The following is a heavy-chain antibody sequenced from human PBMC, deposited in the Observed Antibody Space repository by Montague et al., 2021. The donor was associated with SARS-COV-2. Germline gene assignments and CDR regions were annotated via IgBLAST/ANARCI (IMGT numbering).Heavy chain of an antibody. Sequence: TLSPTCTVSGGSISSGRYYWSWIRQPAGKGLEWIGRIYTSGTTDYSCSLKSRVTISVDTSKNQISLKLTSVTAADTAVYYCARAHSGSWAYLDNWGQGSLVTVSS. V-gene: IGHV4-61*02. CDR1: GGSISSGRYY. J-gene: IGHJ4*02. CDR2: IYTSGTT. D-gene: IGHD5-12*01. CDR3: ARAHSGSWAYLDN.